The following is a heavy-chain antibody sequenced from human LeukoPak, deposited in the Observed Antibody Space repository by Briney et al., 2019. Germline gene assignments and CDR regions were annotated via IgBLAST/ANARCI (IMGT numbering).Heavy chain of an antibody. D-gene: IGHD3-22*01. J-gene: IGHJ5*02. CDR2: LYYSGST. Sequence: PSETLSLTCTVSGGSISSSSDYWGWIRQPPGKGLEWIGSLYYSGSTYYNPSLKSRVTISVDTSKNQFSLKLSSVTAADTAVYYCARRVKQSGITMIVRGYNWFDPWGQGTLVTVSS. CDR1: GGSISSSSDY. CDR3: ARRVKQSGITMIVRGYNWFDP. V-gene: IGHV4-39*01.